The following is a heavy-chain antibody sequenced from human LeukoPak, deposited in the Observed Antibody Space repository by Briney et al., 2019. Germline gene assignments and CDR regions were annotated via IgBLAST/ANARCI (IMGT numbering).Heavy chain of an antibody. J-gene: IGHJ6*03. CDR3: ASETPTLAYYYYYMDV. Sequence: SETLSLTCTVSGGSISSSSYYWGWIRQPPGKGLEWIGSIYYSGSTYYNPSLKSRVTISVDTSKNQFSLKLSSVTAADTAVYYCASETPTLAYYYYYMDVWGKGTTVTVSS. CDR2: IYYSGST. CDR1: GGSISSSSYY. V-gene: IGHV4-39*07. D-gene: IGHD3-16*01.